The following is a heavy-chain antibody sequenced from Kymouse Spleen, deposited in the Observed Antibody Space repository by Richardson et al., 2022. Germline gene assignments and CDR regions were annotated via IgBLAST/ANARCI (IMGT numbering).Heavy chain of an antibody. CDR1: GFTFSSYD. CDR3: ARGITIFGVVIGYGMDV. Sequence: EVQLVESGGGLVQPGGSLRLSCAASGFTFSSYDMHWVRQATGKGLEWVSAIGTAGDTYYPGSVKGRFTISRENAKNSLYLQMNSLRAGDTAVYYCARGITIFGVVIGYGMDVWGQGTTVTVSS. D-gene: IGHD3-3*01. V-gene: IGHV3-13*01. CDR2: IGTAGDT. J-gene: IGHJ6*02.